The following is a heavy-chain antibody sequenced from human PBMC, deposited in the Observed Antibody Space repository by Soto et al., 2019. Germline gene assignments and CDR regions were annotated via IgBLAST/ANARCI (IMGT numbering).Heavy chain of an antibody. J-gene: IGHJ5*02. Sequence: SETLSLTCAVYGGSFSGYYWSWIRQPPGKGLEWIGEINHSGSTNYNPSLKSRVTISVDTSKNQFSLKLSSVTAADTAVYYCASGQYCSGGSCYPHWFDPWGKGTLVTVSS. CDR2: INHSGST. CDR1: GGSFSGYY. D-gene: IGHD2-15*01. V-gene: IGHV4-34*01. CDR3: ASGQYCSGGSCYPHWFDP.